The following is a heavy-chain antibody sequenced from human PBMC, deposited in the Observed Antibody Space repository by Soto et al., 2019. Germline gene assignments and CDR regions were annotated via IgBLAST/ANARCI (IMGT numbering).Heavy chain of an antibody. J-gene: IGHJ6*02. V-gene: IGHV3-74*01. Sequence: EVKVVESGGGLVQPAGSLRLSCAASGFTFTTYWMNWVRQVPGKGLVWVSRIKGDGSSLSFADSVRGRFTSSRDNVENTVYLQMGSLRADDTAVYYCARGLKNDDGVDVWGQGTTVTVSS. CDR1: GFTFTTYW. CDR2: IKGDGSSL. D-gene: IGHD1-1*01. CDR3: ARGLKNDDGVDV.